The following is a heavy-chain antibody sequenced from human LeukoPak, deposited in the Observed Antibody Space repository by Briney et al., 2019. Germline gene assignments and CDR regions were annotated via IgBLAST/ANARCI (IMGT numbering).Heavy chain of an antibody. D-gene: IGHD3-3*01. CDR1: GGSISSSSYY. CDR2: IYYSGST. V-gene: IGHV4-39*01. CDR3: ARRSNDYDYWSGPRGGYYYYMDV. J-gene: IGHJ6*03. Sequence: SETLSLTCTVSGGSISSSSYYWGWIRQPPGKGLEWIGSIYYSGSTYYNPSLKRRVTISVDTSKNQFSLKLSSVTAADTAVYYCARRSNDYDYWSGPRGGYYYYMDVWGKGTTVTVSS.